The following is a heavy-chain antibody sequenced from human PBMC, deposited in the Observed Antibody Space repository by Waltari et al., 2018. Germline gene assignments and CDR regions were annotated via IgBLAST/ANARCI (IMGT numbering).Heavy chain of an antibody. V-gene: IGHV3-53*01. J-gene: IGHJ4*02. CDR2: IDSGGST. CDR1: GFTVSSNY. Sequence: EVQLVESGGGLIQHGGYVRLSCAASGFTVSSNYMSWVPQAPGKGLECVSVIDSGGSTYYADSVNGRFTISRDNSKNTLFLQMNSLRAEDTAVYYCARQRGYCSSTSCYPTYFDFWGQGTLVTVSS. D-gene: IGHD2-2*01. CDR3: ARQRGYCSSTSCYPTYFDF.